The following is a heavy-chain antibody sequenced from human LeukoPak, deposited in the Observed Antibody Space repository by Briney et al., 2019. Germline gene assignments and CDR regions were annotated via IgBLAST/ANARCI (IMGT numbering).Heavy chain of an antibody. CDR2: INPDGSEK. Sequence: PGGSLRLSCAVSGFTFSSDWMIWVRQAPGKGLEWVANINPDGSEKNYVDSVRGRFTISRDNAKNSLDLQMNSLRVEDTAVYYCVRDRHCIGNRAVRFPYWGQGALVTVSS. CDR3: VRDRHCIGNRAVRFPY. V-gene: IGHV3-7*01. CDR1: GFTFSSDW. J-gene: IGHJ4*02. D-gene: IGHD3-10*01.